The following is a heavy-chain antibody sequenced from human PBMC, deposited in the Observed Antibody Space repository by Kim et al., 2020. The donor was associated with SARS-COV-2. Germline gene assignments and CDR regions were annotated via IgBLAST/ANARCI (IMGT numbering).Heavy chain of an antibody. CDR3: AKGIVAPYYYYGMDV. D-gene: IGHD5-12*01. Sequence: AASVKGRVTISRDNSKNTLYLEMINLRAEDTAVYYCAKGIVAPYYYYGMDVWGQGTTVTVSS. J-gene: IGHJ6*02. V-gene: IGHV3-23*01.